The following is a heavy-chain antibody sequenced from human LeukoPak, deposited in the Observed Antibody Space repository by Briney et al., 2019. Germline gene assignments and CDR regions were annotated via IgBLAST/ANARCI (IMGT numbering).Heavy chain of an antibody. J-gene: IGHJ5*02. CDR1: GGTFSSYA. CDR2: IIPIFGTA. Sequence: ASVKVSCKASGGTFSSYAISWVQQAPGQGLEWMGGIIPIFGTANYAQKFQGRVTITADESTSTAYMELSSLRSEDTAVYYCARDQGTYGDYLIEGFDPWGQGTLVTVSS. CDR3: ARDQGTYGDYLIEGFDP. D-gene: IGHD4-17*01. V-gene: IGHV1-69*13.